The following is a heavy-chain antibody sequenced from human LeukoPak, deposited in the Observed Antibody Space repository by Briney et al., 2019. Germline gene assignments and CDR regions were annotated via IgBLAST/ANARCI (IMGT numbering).Heavy chain of an antibody. V-gene: IGHV3-48*04. D-gene: IGHD2-15*01. CDR2: ISSSSRTR. Sequence: GGSLRLSCTASGFTFGSHWMIWVRRAPGKGLDWVSYISSSSRTRYYADSVKGRFTISRDNAKDSLYLQMNSLRAEDTAVYYCVRESIGFDYWGQGTLVTVSS. J-gene: IGHJ4*02. CDR1: GFTFGSHW. CDR3: VRESIGFDY.